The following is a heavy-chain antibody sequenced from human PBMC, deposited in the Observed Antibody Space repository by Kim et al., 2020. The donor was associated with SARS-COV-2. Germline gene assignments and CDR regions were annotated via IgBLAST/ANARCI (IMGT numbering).Heavy chain of an antibody. V-gene: IGHV3-64D*06. J-gene: IGHJ4*02. CDR2: ISSNGDST. Sequence: GGSLRLSCSASGFTFRSYAMHWVRQAPGKGLEYLSVISSNGDSTYYAVSVKGRFTISRDNSKNTLYLQMSSLRADDTAVYYCVKDWGGNSYGYPDYWGQGTLVTVSS. D-gene: IGHD5-18*01. CDR3: VKDWGGNSYGYPDY. CDR1: GFTFRSYA.